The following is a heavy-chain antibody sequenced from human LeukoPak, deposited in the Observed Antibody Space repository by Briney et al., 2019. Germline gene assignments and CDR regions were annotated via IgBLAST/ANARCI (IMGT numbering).Heavy chain of an antibody. Sequence: SETLSLTCTVSGGSISSYYWSWIRQPPGKGLEWIGYIYYSGSTNYNPSLKSRVTISVDTSKNQFSLKLSSVTAADTAVYYCARAPRVYSSSLFDYWGQGTLVTVSS. CDR3: ARAPRVYSSSLFDY. D-gene: IGHD6-6*01. J-gene: IGHJ4*02. V-gene: IGHV4-59*01. CDR2: IYYSGST. CDR1: GGSISSYY.